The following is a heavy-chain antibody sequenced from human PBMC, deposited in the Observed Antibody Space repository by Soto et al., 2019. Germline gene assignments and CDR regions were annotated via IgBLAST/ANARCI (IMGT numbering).Heavy chain of an antibody. J-gene: IGHJ5*02. D-gene: IGHD1-26*01. Sequence: PSQTMSLTCTVSGGSISSYYWSWIRQPPGKGLEWIGYIYYSGSTNYNPSLKSRVTISVDTSKNQSSLKLSSVTAADTAVYCCARATRSPWEHNNCLDLCGEG. CDR2: IYYSGST. V-gene: IGHV4-59*01. CDR3: ARATRSPWEHNNCLDL. CDR1: GGSISSYY.